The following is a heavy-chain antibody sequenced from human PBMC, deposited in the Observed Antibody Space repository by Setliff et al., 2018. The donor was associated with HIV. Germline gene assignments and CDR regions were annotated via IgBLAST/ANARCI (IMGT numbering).Heavy chain of an antibody. D-gene: IGHD3-16*02. Sequence: ASETLSLTCTVSGGSISSTSYYWGWIRQPPGTGLEWIGSISSSGNTYYNPSLKSRVTTSVDTSKNQFSLKLSSVTAADTAVYYCARAAPYYDYVWGSYRHFDYWGQGTLVTVSS. CDR2: ISSSGNT. CDR3: ARAAPYYDYVWGSYRHFDY. V-gene: IGHV4-39*07. J-gene: IGHJ4*02. CDR1: GGSISSTSYY.